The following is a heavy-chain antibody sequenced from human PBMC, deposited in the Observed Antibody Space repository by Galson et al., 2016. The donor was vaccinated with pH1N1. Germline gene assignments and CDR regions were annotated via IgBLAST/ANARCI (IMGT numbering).Heavy chain of an antibody. V-gene: IGHV1-2*02. D-gene: IGHD3-10*01. CDR1: GYSFIVHY. CDR3: ATASGNSWFDP. Sequence: SVKVSCKASGYSFIVHYMHWVRQAPGHGLEWMGWINPNSGDTKYAQNFQGRVTLTRDTSINTAYMELSSLTSDDTAVYYCATASGNSWFDPWGQGTLVTVSS. J-gene: IGHJ5*02. CDR2: INPNSGDT.